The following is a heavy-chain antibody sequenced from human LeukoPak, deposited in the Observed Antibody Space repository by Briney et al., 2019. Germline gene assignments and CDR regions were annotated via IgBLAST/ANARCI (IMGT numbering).Heavy chain of an antibody. V-gene: IGHV3-7*01. Sequence: GGSLRLSCAASGFTFSSYWMSWVRQAPGRGLEWVANIKQDGSEKYYVDSVKGRFTISRDNAKNSLYLQMNSLRAEDTAVYYCARIRFLEWLLYRYYFDYWGQGTLVTVSS. CDR2: IKQDGSEK. J-gene: IGHJ4*02. D-gene: IGHD3-3*01. CDR1: GFTFSSYW. CDR3: ARIRFLEWLLYRYYFDY.